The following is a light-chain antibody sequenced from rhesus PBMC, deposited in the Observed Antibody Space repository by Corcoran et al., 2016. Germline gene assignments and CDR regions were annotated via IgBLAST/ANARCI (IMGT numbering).Light chain of an antibody. Sequence: QSALTQPRSVSKSLGQSVTISCTGTSIDIAGYNDVSWYQQHSGTAPRLLIYDVSNRPSGVSDRFSGSRSGNTASLPISGLQAEDEADDYCCSYMSGNTFIFGTGTRLTV. J-gene: IGLJ1*01. CDR2: DVS. CDR1: SIDIAGYND. V-gene: IGLV2S9*01. CDR3: CSYMSGNTFI.